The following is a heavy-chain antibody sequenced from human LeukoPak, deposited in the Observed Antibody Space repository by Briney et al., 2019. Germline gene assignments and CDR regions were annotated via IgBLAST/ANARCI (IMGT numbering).Heavy chain of an antibody. Sequence: PSETLSLTCTVSGGSISSSSYYWGWIRQPPGKGLEWIGHIFHSGRTSYNPSLMSRVTISVDTSKNQFSLKLSSVTAADTAVYYCARARYDILTGYYVGWFDPWGQGTLVTVSS. CDR1: GGSISSSSYY. CDR3: ARARYDILTGYYVGWFDP. D-gene: IGHD3-9*01. CDR2: IFHSGRT. J-gene: IGHJ5*02. V-gene: IGHV4-39*07.